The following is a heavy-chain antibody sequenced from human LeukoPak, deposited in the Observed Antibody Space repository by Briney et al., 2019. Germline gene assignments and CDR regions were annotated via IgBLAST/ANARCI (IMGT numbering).Heavy chain of an antibody. CDR1: GGSFSGYY. D-gene: IGHD2-15*01. CDR3: AVVSTFPYDAFDV. J-gene: IGHJ3*01. Sequence: SETLSLTCAVYGGSFSGYYWSWIRQPPGKGLEWIGEINHSGSTNYNPSLKSRVTISGDTSKNQFSLNLSSVTAADTAVYYCAVVSTFPYDAFDVWGPGTTVTVSS. CDR2: INHSGST. V-gene: IGHV4-34*01.